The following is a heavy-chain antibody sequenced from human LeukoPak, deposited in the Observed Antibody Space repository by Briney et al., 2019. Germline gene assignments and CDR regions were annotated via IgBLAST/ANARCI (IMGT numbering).Heavy chain of an antibody. Sequence: SETLSLTCTVSGGSISSGGYYWSWIRQHPGKGLEWIGYIYYSGSTYYNPSLKSRVTISVDTSKNQFSLKLSSVTAADTAVYYCARDRRVRIFGVAMGAMDVWGQGTTVTVSS. V-gene: IGHV4-31*03. CDR1: GGSISSGGYY. CDR3: ARDRRVRIFGVAMGAMDV. CDR2: IYYSGST. J-gene: IGHJ6*02. D-gene: IGHD3-3*01.